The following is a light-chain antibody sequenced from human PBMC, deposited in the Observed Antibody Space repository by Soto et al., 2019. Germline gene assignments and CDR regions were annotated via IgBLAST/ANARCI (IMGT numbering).Light chain of an antibody. CDR2: GAS. CDR3: QHYGTSRA. V-gene: IGKV3-20*01. J-gene: IGKJ1*01. CDR1: QSVSSSY. Sequence: EIVWTQSPGTLSLSPGERATLSCRANQSVSSSYLAWYQQKPGQAPRLLIYGASSRATGIPDRFSGSGSGTDFTLTISRLEPEDSAVYYCQHYGTSRAFGQGTKVEIK.